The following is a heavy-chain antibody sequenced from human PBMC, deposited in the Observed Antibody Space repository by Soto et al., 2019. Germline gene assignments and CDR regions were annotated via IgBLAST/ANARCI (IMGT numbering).Heavy chain of an antibody. J-gene: IGHJ3*02. CDR1: GGSISSGGYS. CDR3: ARGAYYYDSSGSITRGAFDI. Sequence: PSETLSLTCAVSGGSISSGGYSWSWIRQPPGKGLEWIGYIYHSGSTYYNPSLKSRVTISVDRSKNQFSLKLSSVTAADTAVYYCARGAYYYDSSGSITRGAFDIWGQGTMVTVSS. V-gene: IGHV4-30-2*01. D-gene: IGHD3-22*01. CDR2: IYHSGST.